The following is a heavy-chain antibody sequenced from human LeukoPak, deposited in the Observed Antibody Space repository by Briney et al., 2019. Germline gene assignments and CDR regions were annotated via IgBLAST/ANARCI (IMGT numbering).Heavy chain of an antibody. CDR3: ARYVLAAVAFFDY. D-gene: IGHD6-19*01. Sequence: GGSLRLSCAASGFTFSNYAMHWVRQAPGKGLEWVALISYDGSNEFYADSVKGRFTISRDNSKSTLYLQMNSLRAEDTAEYYCARYVLAAVAFFDYWGQGTLVTVSS. CDR1: GFTFSNYA. V-gene: IGHV3-30*04. J-gene: IGHJ4*02. CDR2: ISYDGSNE.